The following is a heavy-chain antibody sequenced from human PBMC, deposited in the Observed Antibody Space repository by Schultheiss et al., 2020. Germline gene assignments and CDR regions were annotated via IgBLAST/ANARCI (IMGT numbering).Heavy chain of an antibody. V-gene: IGHV4-34*01. CDR2: IYYSGST. CDR3: ARSDGDLDY. J-gene: IGHJ4*02. Sequence: SETLSLTCAVYGGSFSGYYWSWIRQPPGKGLEWIGSIYYSGSTYYNPSLKSRVIISVDKSKNQFSLKLSSVTAADTAVYYCARSDGDLDYWGQGTLVTVSS. D-gene: IGHD4-17*01. CDR1: GGSFSGYY.